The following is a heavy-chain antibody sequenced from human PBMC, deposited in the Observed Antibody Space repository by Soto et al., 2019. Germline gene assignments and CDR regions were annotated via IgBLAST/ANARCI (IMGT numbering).Heavy chain of an antibody. CDR1: GFTFSSYA. CDR3: VKGEYYYDSSGYYHFDY. D-gene: IGHD3-22*01. CDR2: ISTNGGST. V-gene: IGHV3-64D*09. Sequence: GSLRLSCSASGFTFSSYAMHWVRQAQGKGLENVSSISTNGGSTHYADSVKGRFTISRDNSKNTQYLQMSSLRADVTAVYYCVKGEYYYDSSGYYHFDYWGQGT. J-gene: IGHJ4*02.